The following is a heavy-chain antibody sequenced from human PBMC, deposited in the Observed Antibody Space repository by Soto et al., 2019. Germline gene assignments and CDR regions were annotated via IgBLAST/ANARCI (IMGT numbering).Heavy chain of an antibody. J-gene: IGHJ5*02. Sequence: SETLSLTCTVSGGSISSGDYYWSWIRQPPGKGLEWIGYIYYSGSTYSNPSLKNRVTISVDTSKNQFTLKLSSVTAADTAVFYFAGSTIVLVAATPIGWFDPWGQGTLVTVSS. D-gene: IGHD2-15*01. V-gene: IGHV4-30-4*01. CDR2: IYYSGST. CDR1: GGSISSGDYY. CDR3: AGSTIVLVAATPIGWFDP.